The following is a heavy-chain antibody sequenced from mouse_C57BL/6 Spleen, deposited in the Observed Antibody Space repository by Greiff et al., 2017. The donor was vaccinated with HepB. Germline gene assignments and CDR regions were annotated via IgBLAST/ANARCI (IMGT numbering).Heavy chain of an antibody. D-gene: IGHD2-3*01. CDR3: ASSFDGYSPWFAY. CDR2: ISYDGSN. J-gene: IGHJ3*01. Sequence: EVKVEESGPGLVKPSQSLSLTCSVTGYSITSGYYWNWIRQFPGNKLEWMGYISYDGSNNYNPSLKNRISITRDTSKNQFFLKLNSVTTEDTATYYCASSFDGYSPWFAYWGQGTLVTVSA. CDR1: GYSITSGYY. V-gene: IGHV3-6*01.